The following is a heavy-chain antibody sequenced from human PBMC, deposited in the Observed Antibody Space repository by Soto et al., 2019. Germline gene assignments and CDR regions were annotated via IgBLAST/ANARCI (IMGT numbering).Heavy chain of an antibody. CDR1: AGSIITTNW. CDR3: ATSSGSAYGLDV. V-gene: IGHV4-4*02. Sequence: PSETLSLTCAFSAGSIITTNWYVWVRQPPGMGLEWIGEIYHTGTTTYNPSLKSRVTMSVDTSKNQFSLRLSFATAADTAVYYCATSSGSAYGLDVWGPGATVTVSS. D-gene: IGHD3-10*01. CDR2: IYHTGTT. J-gene: IGHJ6*02.